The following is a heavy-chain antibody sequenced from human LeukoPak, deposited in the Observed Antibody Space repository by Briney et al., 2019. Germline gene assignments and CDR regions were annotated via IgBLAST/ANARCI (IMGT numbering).Heavy chain of an antibody. V-gene: IGHV3-23*01. CDR2: ISGSDAGT. CDR1: GFTFSSYW. Sequence: PGGSLRLSCAASGFTFSSYWMHWVRQAPGKGLEWVSAISGSDAGTYYADSVKGRFTISRDNSKNTLYLQMNSLRAEDAAVYYCAKAPLGRCSGVICYFFDYWAREPWSPSPQ. J-gene: IGHJ4*02. D-gene: IGHD2-15*01. CDR3: AKAPLGRCSGVICYFFDY.